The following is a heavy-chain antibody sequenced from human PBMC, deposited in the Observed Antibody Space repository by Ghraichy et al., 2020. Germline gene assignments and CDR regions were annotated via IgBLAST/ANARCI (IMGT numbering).Heavy chain of an antibody. D-gene: IGHD3-10*01. Sequence: GGSLRLSCVASGFTFSSYQTSWVRQAPGKGLEWISYISTGSTTIYYADSVKGRFTISRDNAKNSLYLQMNSLRAEDTAVYYCAIHEDYSHRPTRGNFDYWGQGTLVTVSS. CDR1: GFTFSSYQ. V-gene: IGHV3-48*03. CDR3: AIHEDYSHRPTRGNFDY. J-gene: IGHJ4*02. CDR2: ISTGSTTI.